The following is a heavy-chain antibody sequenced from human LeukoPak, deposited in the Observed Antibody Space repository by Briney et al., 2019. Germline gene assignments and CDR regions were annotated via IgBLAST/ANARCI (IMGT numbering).Heavy chain of an antibody. CDR2: ISSSSSYI. J-gene: IGHJ5*02. D-gene: IGHD3-10*01. CDR1: GFTFSSYS. CDR3: ARAGVYYGSGSLIWFDP. V-gene: IGHV3-21*01. Sequence: GGSLRLSCAASGFTFSSYSMNWVRQAPGKGLEWVSSISSSSSYIYYADSVKGRFTISRDNAKNSLYLQTNSLRAEDTAVYYCARAGVYYGSGSLIWFDPWGQGTLVTVSS.